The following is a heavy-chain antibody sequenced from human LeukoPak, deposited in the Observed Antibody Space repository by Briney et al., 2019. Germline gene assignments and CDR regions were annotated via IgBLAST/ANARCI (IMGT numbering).Heavy chain of an antibody. CDR1: GYTFTSYA. CDR3: ARGLRRSSFNWFDP. J-gene: IGHJ5*02. CDR2: INTNTGNP. D-gene: IGHD6-13*01. V-gene: IGHV7-4-1*02. Sequence: ASVKVSCKASGYTFTSYAMNWVRQAPGQGLEWMGWINTNTGNPTYAQGFTGRFVFSLDTSVSTAYLQISSLKAEDTAVYYCARGLRRSSFNWFDPWGQGTLVTVSS.